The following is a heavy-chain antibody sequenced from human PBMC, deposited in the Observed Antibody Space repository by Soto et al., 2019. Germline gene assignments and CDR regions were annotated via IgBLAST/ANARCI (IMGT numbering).Heavy chain of an antibody. Sequence: GGSLRLSCAASGFTFSSYAMSWVRQAPGKGLEWVSAISGSGGSTYYADSVKGRFTISRDNSKNTLYLQMNSLRAEDTAVYYCAKDGPGYYYGSGSYYSNAFDIWGQGTMVTVSS. D-gene: IGHD3-10*01. CDR3: AKDGPGYYYGSGSYYSNAFDI. V-gene: IGHV3-23*01. CDR1: GFTFSSYA. J-gene: IGHJ3*02. CDR2: ISGSGGST.